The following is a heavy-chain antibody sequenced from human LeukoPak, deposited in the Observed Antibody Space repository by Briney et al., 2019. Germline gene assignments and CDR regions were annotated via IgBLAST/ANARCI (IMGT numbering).Heavy chain of an antibody. CDR2: IRSKANSYAT. J-gene: IGHJ4*02. CDR1: GFTFSGSA. D-gene: IGHD3-22*01. Sequence: GGSLKLSCAASGFTFSGSAMHWVRQASGKGLEWVGRIRSKANSYATAYAASVKGRFTISRDDSKNTAYLQMNSLKTEDTAVYYCTRPQSDYHDSSGYPYWGQGTLVTVSS. V-gene: IGHV3-73*01. CDR3: TRPQSDYHDSSGYPY.